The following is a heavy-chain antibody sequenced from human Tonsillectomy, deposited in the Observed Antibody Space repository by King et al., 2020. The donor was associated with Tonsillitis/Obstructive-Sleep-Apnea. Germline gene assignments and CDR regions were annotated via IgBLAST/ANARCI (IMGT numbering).Heavy chain of an antibody. D-gene: IGHD3-10*01. V-gene: IGHV2-5*02. CDR3: AHRRDYGSGNYRTVDWFDP. CDR1: GFSLSTSGVG. CDR2: IYWDDDK. Sequence: TLKESGPTLVKPTQTLTLTCTFSGFSLSTSGVGVGWIRQPPGKALEWLALIYWDDDKRYSPPLKSRLTITKDTSKNQVVLTMTNMDPVDTATYYCAHRRDYGSGNYRTVDWFDPWGQGTLVTVSS. J-gene: IGHJ5*02.